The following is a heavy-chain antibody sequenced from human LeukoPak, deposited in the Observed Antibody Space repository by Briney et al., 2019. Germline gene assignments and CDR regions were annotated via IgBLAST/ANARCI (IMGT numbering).Heavy chain of an antibody. CDR1: GFTFSSYG. Sequence: GGSLRLSCAASGFTFSSYGMHWVRQAPGKGLEWVAFIRYDGSNKYYADSVKGRFTISRDNSKNTLYLQMNSLRAEDTAVYYCAKDRYSYGGFDAFDIWGQGTMVTVSS. J-gene: IGHJ3*02. V-gene: IGHV3-30*02. CDR3: AKDRYSYGGFDAFDI. CDR2: IRYDGSNK. D-gene: IGHD5-18*01.